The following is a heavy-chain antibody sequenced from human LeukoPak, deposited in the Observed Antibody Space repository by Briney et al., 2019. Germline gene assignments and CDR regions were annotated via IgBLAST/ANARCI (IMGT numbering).Heavy chain of an antibody. Sequence: ASVKVSCKASGYTFTSYGISWVRQAPGQGLEWMGWISAYNGNTNYAQKLQGRVTMTTDTSTSTAYMELRSLRSDDTAAYYCARDHYDFWSGYLSYGMDVWGQGTTVTVSS. CDR1: GYTFTSYG. V-gene: IGHV1-18*01. CDR3: ARDHYDFWSGYLSYGMDV. D-gene: IGHD3-3*01. CDR2: ISAYNGNT. J-gene: IGHJ6*02.